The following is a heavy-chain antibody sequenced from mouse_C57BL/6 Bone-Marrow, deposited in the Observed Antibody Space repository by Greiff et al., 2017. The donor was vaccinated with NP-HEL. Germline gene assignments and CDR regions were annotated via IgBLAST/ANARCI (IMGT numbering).Heavy chain of an antibody. Sequence: EVKLEESGGGLVQPGGSLSLSCAASGFTFTDYYMSWVRQPPGKALEWLGFIRNKANGYTTEYSASVKGRFTISRDNSQSILYLQMNALRAEDSATYYCAESLDYDGGNYAMDYWGQGTSVTVSS. CDR2: IRNKANGYTT. J-gene: IGHJ4*01. D-gene: IGHD2-4*01. CDR1: GFTFTDYY. V-gene: IGHV7-3*01. CDR3: AESLDYDGGNYAMDY.